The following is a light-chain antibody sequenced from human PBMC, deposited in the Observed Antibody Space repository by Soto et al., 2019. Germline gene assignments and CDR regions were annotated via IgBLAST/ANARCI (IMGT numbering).Light chain of an antibody. CDR1: SSDVGSYEF. CDR3: CSYAGGSNV. CDR2: EGS. J-gene: IGLJ1*01. Sequence: QSVLTQPRSVSESPGQSITISCTGTSSDVGSYEFVSWYQQYPGKAPKLMIYEGSKRPSGVSDRFSGSKSGNTASLTISGLQAEDEADYFCCSYAGGSNVFGAGTKLTVL. V-gene: IGLV2-23*03.